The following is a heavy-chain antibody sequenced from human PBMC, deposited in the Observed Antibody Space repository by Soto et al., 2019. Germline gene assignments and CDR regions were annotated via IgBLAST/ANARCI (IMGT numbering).Heavy chain of an antibody. V-gene: IGHV3-33*01. J-gene: IGHJ4*02. D-gene: IGHD1-26*01. CDR3: ARSGSYDGSFDY. Sequence: GGSLRLSCAASGFTFSSYGMHWVRQAPGKGLEWVAVIWYDGSNKYYADSVKGRFTISRDNSKNTLYLQMNSLRAEDTAVYYCARSGSYDGSFDYWGQGTLVTVSS. CDR1: GFTFSSYG. CDR2: IWYDGSNK.